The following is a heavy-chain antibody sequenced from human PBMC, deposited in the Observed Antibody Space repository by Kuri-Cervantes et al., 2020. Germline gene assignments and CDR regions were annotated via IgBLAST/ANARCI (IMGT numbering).Heavy chain of an antibody. V-gene: IGHV3-21*03. CDR2: ISSSSSYI. D-gene: IGHD5-12*01. J-gene: IGHJ4*02. CDR1: GFTFSSYS. Sequence: GGSLRLSCAASGFTFSSYSMNWVRQAPGKGLEWVSSISSSSSYIYYADSVKGRFTISRDNAKNSLYLQMNYLRVEDTAVYYCATDLVATIFDYWGQGTLVTVSS. CDR3: ATDLVATIFDY.